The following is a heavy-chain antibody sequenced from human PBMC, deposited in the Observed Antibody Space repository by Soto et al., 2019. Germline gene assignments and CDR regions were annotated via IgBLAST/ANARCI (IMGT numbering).Heavy chain of an antibody. CDR1: GYTFIGYY. V-gene: IGHV1-2*06. J-gene: IGHJ5*02. CDR3: GRDGVGVTPLAWVDP. D-gene: IGHD1-26*01. CDR2: FNTRSGDT. Sequence: VQFVQSGAEVKKPGASVKVSCKASGYTFIGYYIHWVRQAPGQGLDWMGRFNTRSGDTTYAQKFQGRLTMTRETSISTAYMELSSLRSDDTAVYYCGRDGVGVTPLAWVDPWGQGSLVTVSS.